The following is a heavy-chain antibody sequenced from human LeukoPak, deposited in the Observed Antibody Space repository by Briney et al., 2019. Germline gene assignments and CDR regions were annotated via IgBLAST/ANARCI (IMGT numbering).Heavy chain of an antibody. J-gene: IGHJ6*02. CDR3: ARGTQRYYYYGMDV. Sequence: SVKVSCKASGGTFSSYAISWVRQPPGQGLEWMGRIIPILGIANYEQKFQGRVTITADKSTNTAYMELSSLRSEDTAVYYCARGTQRYYYYGMDVWGQGTTVTVSS. D-gene: IGHD6-25*01. V-gene: IGHV1-69*04. CDR1: GGTFSSYA. CDR2: IIPILGIA.